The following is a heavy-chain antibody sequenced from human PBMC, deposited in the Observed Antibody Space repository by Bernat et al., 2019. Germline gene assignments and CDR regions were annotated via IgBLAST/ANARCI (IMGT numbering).Heavy chain of an antibody. CDR3: ASQRSGSYYMDAFDI. J-gene: IGHJ3*02. D-gene: IGHD3-10*01. V-gene: IGHV4-39*01. CDR1: GDSISSSTYY. CDR2: VSNSEST. Sequence: QLQLQESGPGLVKPSETLSLTCTVSGDSISSSTYYWGWIRQPPGKGLEWIGSVSNSESTYYNPSLKSRVTISVDTSKNQFSLKLNSVTAADTAVFYCASQRSGSYYMDAFDIWGQGTMVTVSS.